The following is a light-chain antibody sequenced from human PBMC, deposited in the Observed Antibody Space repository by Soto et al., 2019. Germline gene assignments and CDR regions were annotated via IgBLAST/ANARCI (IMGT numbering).Light chain of an antibody. CDR1: QSINSW. CDR2: DAS. V-gene: IGKV1-5*01. Sequence: DIQMTQSPSTLSASVGDRVTITCRASQSINSWLAWYQQKPGKAPKLLIYDASSLQSGVPSRFSGSGSGTEFTLTISSLQPDDFATYYCQQYTGYPWTFGQGTKVDIK. CDR3: QQYTGYPWT. J-gene: IGKJ1*01.